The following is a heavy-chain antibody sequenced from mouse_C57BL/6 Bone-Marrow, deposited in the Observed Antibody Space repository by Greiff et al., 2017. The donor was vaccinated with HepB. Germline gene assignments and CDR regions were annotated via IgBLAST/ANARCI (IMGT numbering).Heavy chain of an antibody. CDR3: ARGYYGSGYFDV. V-gene: IGHV1-66*01. CDR1: GYSFTSYY. CDR2: IYPGSGNT. J-gene: IGHJ1*03. D-gene: IGHD1-1*01. Sequence: QVQLKQSGPELVKPGASVKTSCKASGYSFTSYYIHWVKQRPGQGLEWIGWIYPGSGNTKYNEKFKGKATLTADTSSSTAYMQLSSLTSEDSAVYYCARGYYGSGYFDVWGTGTTVTVSS.